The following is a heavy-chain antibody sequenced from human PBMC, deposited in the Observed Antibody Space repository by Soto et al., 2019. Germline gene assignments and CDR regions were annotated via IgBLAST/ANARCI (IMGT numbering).Heavy chain of an antibody. CDR1: GYTFINYG. V-gene: IGHV1-18*01. CDR2: ISAYNGDK. J-gene: IGHJ6*02. D-gene: IGHD6-13*01. Sequence: QVYLVQSGPEVKKPEASVKGSCKASGYTFINYGVSWVRQAPGQGLEWMGWISAYNGDKKYAQNVQGRVTLTTDTSPSPAYMEMRTLRSDDKAAYYCARDGPHIPAVGDVWGQGTTVTVSS. CDR3: ARDGPHIPAVGDV.